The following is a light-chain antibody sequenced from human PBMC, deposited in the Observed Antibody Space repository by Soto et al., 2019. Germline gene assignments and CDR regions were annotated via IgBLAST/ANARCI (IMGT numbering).Light chain of an antibody. CDR2: DTS. V-gene: IGKV3-11*01. CDR3: QQRRNCPPT. Sequence: EIVLTQSPATLSLSPGERATLSCRASQSVSSYLAWYQQKPGQPPRLLMYDTSNRATGIPARFSASGSGTDFTLTISSLEPEDFAVYYCQQRRNCPPTFGGGTKVEI. CDR1: QSVSSY. J-gene: IGKJ4*01.